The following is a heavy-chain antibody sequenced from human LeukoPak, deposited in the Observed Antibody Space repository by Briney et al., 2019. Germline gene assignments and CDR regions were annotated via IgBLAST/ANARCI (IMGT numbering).Heavy chain of an antibody. J-gene: IGHJ3*02. CDR2: IYYSGST. CDR1: GGSISSYY. CDR3: ASFHGIAAAGTGRDDAFDI. D-gene: IGHD6-13*01. V-gene: IGHV4-59*01. Sequence: PSETLSLTCTVSGGSISSYYWSWIRQPPGKGLEWIGYIYYSGSTNYNPSLKSRVTISVDTSKNQFSLKLSSVTAADTAVYYCASFHGIAAAGTGRDDAFDIWGQGTMVTVSS.